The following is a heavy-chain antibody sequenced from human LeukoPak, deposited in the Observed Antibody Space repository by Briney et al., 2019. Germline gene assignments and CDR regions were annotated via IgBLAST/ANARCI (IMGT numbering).Heavy chain of an antibody. Sequence: GGSLRLSCAASGFTFSSYDMHWVRQATGKGLEWVSAIGTAGDTYYQGSVKGRFTISRENAKNSLYLQMNSLRAGDTAVYYCARGPGHDYDSMGYCYGMGVWGQGTTVTVSS. V-gene: IGHV3-13*01. D-gene: IGHD3-22*01. CDR3: ARGPGHDYDSMGYCYGMGV. CDR1: GFTFSSYD. CDR2: IGTAGDT. J-gene: IGHJ6*02.